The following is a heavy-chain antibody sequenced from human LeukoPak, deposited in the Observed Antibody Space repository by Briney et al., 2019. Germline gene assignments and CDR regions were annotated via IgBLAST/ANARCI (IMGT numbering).Heavy chain of an antibody. J-gene: IGHJ4*02. V-gene: IGHV3-15*01. Sequence: PGGSLRLSCAASGFSFSDAWMSWVRQAPGKGLEWVDRIKSKSNGETTDYAAPVTGRITISRDDSKNTLYLQMNSLKTEDTAVYYCTTDAIAVAGTVVYWGQGTLVTVSS. CDR1: GFSFSDAW. CDR2: IKSKSNGETT. D-gene: IGHD6-19*01. CDR3: TTDAIAVAGTVVY.